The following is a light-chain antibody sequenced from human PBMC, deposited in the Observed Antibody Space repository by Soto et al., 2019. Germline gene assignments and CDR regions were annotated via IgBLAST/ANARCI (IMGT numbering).Light chain of an antibody. CDR1: QSIKNNF. J-gene: IGKJ4*01. CDR2: AAS. CDR3: QQYGTSLP. Sequence: IVLTQSPGALSLSPGEGATLSCRASQSIKNNFLAWYQQRPGQAPRLLIHAASIRASGIPDRFTGTASGTDFTLTISRLEPDDFAVYYCQQYGTSLPFGGGTRV. V-gene: IGKV3-20*01.